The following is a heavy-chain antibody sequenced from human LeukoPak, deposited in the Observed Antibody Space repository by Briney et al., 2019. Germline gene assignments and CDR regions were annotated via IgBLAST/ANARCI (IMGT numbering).Heavy chain of an antibody. CDR1: GYTFTSYY. Sequence: ASVKVSCKASGYTFTSYYMHWVRQAPGQGVEWMGIINPSGGRTSYAQKFQGRVTMTTDTSTSTVYMELSSLSSADTALYYCARGTTTKAFDIWGQGTMVTVSS. CDR3: ARGTTTKAFDI. V-gene: IGHV1-46*01. CDR2: INPSGGRT. D-gene: IGHD4-17*01. J-gene: IGHJ3*02.